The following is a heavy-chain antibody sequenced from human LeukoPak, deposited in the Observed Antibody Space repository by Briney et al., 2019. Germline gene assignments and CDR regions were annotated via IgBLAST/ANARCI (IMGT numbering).Heavy chain of an antibody. V-gene: IGHV4-34*01. CDR1: GGGSFSDYS. Sequence: SETLSLTCAVSGGGSFSDYSWNWIRHSPGEGLEWVGEITHAAILNYNPSLKGRVAISVDTSKSQVSLKLDSMTAADTAMYYCARGRGEAAGLDHWGQGTLVTVSS. CDR3: ARGRGEAAGLDH. D-gene: IGHD6-13*01. CDR2: ITHAAIL. J-gene: IGHJ4*02.